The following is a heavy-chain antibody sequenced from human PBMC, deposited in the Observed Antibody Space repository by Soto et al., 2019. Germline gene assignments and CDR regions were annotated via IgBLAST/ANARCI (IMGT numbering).Heavy chain of an antibody. CDR2: INHSGST. CDR3: ARGLFSITTCPFDY. Sequence: PSETLSLTCAVYGGSFSGYYWSWIRQPPGKGLEWIGEINHSGSTNYNPSLKSRVTISVDTSKNQFSLKLSSVTAADTAVYYCARGLFSITTCPFDYWGQGTLVTVSS. V-gene: IGHV4-34*01. J-gene: IGHJ4*02. D-gene: IGHD2-2*01. CDR1: GGSFSGYY.